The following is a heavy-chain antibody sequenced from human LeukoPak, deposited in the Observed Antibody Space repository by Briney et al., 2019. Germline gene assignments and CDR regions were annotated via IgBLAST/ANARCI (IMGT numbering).Heavy chain of an antibody. V-gene: IGHV1-18*04. CDR1: GYTFTGYY. Sequence: ASVKVSCKASGYTFTGYYMHWVRQAPGQGLEWMGWISAYNGNTNYAQKLQGRVTMTTDTSTSTAYMELRSLRSDDTAVYYCARELPYSYGPRYFDYWGQGTLVTVSS. CDR2: ISAYNGNT. J-gene: IGHJ4*02. CDR3: ARELPYSYGPRYFDY. D-gene: IGHD5-18*01.